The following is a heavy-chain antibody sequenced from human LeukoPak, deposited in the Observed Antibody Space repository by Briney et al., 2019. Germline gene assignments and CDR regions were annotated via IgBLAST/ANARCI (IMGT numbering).Heavy chain of an antibody. D-gene: IGHD3-10*01. CDR2: FNGAGSST. Sequence: GGSLRLSCAASGFSFRTFWMHGLRQVPGKGLVWVSRFNGAGSSTTYADSVKCRFTISRGNAKNSLYLQMNSLRAEGTAVYYCVADSGGRAGGDSWGQGTLVTVSS. V-gene: IGHV3-74*01. CDR3: VADSGGRAGGDS. CDR1: GFSFRTFW. J-gene: IGHJ4*02.